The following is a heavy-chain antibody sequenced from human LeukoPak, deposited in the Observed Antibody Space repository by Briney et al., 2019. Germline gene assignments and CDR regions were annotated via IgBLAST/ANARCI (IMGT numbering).Heavy chain of an antibody. D-gene: IGHD4-17*01. J-gene: IGHJ3*02. CDR2: IYYSGST. CDR1: GFSISSYY. CDR3: ARLRDYDDAFDI. V-gene: IGHV4-59*01. Sequence: SETLSLTCTVSGFSISSYYWSWIRQPPGKGLEWIGYIYYSGSTNYNPSLKRRVTISVDPYKNQFSLKLSSVTAADTAVYYCARLRDYDDAFDIWGQGTMVTVSS.